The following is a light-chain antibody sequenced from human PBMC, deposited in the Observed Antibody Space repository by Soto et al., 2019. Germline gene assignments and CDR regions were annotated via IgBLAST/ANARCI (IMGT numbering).Light chain of an antibody. Sequence: EIVFTQSPGTLSLSPGERATLSCRASQSVSNNYLAWYQQKPGQAPRLLIYGASTRATGIPARFSGSGSGTEFTLTISSLQSEDFASYYCQQYNNWLSWTFGQGTKVDIK. CDR2: GAS. CDR1: QSVSNN. V-gene: IGKV3-15*01. J-gene: IGKJ1*01. CDR3: QQYNNWLSWT.